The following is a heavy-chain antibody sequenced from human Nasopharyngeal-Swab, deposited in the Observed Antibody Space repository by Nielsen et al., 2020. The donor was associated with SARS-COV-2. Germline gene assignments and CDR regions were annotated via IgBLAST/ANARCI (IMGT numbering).Heavy chain of an antibody. CDR2: INHSGST. D-gene: IGHD6-13*01. J-gene: IGHJ5*02. V-gene: IGHV4-34*01. CDR3: ASVGSSSWYQLWFDP. Sequence: RQAPGKGLGWIGEINHSGSTNYNPSLKSRVTISVDTSKNQFSLKLSSVTAADTAVYYCASVGSSSWYQLWFDPWGQGTLVTVSS.